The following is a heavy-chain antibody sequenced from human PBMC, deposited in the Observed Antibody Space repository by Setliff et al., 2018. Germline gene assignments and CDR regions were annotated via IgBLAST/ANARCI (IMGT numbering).Heavy chain of an antibody. Sequence: GASVKVSCKASGGTFSNIGISWVRQAPGQGLEWMGGIIPLSGTTNYAQEFQGRVTITTDESTNTAYMELSSLRSEDTAMYYCAREKVVVVSATSYHYYMDVWGKGTTVTVSS. V-gene: IGHV1-69*05. CDR1: GGTFSNIG. J-gene: IGHJ6*03. D-gene: IGHD2-15*01. CDR2: IIPLSGTT. CDR3: AREKVVVVSATSYHYYMDV.